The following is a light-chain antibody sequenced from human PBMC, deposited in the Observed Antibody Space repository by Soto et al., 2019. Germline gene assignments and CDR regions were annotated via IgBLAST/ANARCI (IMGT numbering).Light chain of an antibody. Sequence: SVLTQSPGTLSLSPGERATLSCRASQSVDSNYLAWYQQKPGQAPRLLIYGASTRATGIPDRFSGSGSGTDFTLTISSLEPEDFAVYYCQQYGSSPPVTFGPGTKVDIK. CDR1: QSVDSNY. CDR2: GAS. V-gene: IGKV3-20*01. J-gene: IGKJ3*01. CDR3: QQYGSSPPVT.